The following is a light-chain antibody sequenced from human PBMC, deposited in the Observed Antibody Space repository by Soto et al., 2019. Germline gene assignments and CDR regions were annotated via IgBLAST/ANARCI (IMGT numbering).Light chain of an antibody. Sequence: EIVLTQSPGTLPLSPGERATLSCRASQSVSSSYLAWYQQKPGQAPRLLIYNAFNRATGIPDRFSGSGSGTDFTLTISRLEPEDFAVYYCQQYGSSPGTFGGGTKVDIK. J-gene: IGKJ4*01. V-gene: IGKV3-20*01. CDR2: NAF. CDR3: QQYGSSPGT. CDR1: QSVSSSY.